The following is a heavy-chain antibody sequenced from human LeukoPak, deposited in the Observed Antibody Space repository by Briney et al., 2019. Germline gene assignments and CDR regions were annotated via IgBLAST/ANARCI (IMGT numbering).Heavy chain of an antibody. Sequence: GRSLRLSCAASGFTFSSYGMHWVRHAPGKGLEWVAVISYDGSNKYYADSVKGRFTISRDNSKNTLYLQMNRLRAEDTAVYYCAKDSRLWLGEFAYGMDVWGQGTTVTVSS. D-gene: IGHD3-10*01. CDR1: GFTFSSYG. V-gene: IGHV3-30*18. J-gene: IGHJ6*02. CDR3: AKDSRLWLGEFAYGMDV. CDR2: ISYDGSNK.